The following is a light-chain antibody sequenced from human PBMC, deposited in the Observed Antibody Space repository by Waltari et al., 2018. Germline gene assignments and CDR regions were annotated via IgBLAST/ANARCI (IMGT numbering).Light chain of an antibody. CDR1: SANIGTGYD. Sequence: QSVLTQPHSVSGAPGQSVTISCTGSSANIGTGYDVHWYQHLPGTAPKLLIYSHNNRPSGVPERFSGSKSGPSASLAITGLQAEDEADYYCQSYDSSLTGYVFGTGTKVTVL. V-gene: IGLV1-40*01. CDR3: QSYDSSLTGYV. CDR2: SHN. J-gene: IGLJ1*01.